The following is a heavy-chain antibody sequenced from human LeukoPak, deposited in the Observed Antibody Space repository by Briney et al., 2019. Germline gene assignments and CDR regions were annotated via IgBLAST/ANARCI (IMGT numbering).Heavy chain of an antibody. CDR3: ARDRTLRFLDAGGMDV. Sequence: SETLSLTCTVSGGSISSGDYYWSWIRQPPGKGLEWIGYIYYSGSTYYNPSLKSRVTISVDTSKNQFSLKLSSVTAADTAVYYCARDRTLRFLDAGGMDVWGQGTTVTVS. V-gene: IGHV4-30-4*01. J-gene: IGHJ6*02. CDR2: IYYSGST. D-gene: IGHD3-3*01. CDR1: GGSISSGDYY.